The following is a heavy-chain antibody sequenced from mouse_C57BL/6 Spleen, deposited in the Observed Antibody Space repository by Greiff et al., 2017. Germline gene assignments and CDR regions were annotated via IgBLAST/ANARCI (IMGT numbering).Heavy chain of an antibody. D-gene: IGHD2-4*01. CDR1: GFTFSSYA. J-gene: IGHJ2*01. Sequence: EVMLVESGEGLVKPGGSLKLSCAASGFTFSSYAMSWVRQTPEKRLEWVAYISSGGDYIYYADTVKGRFTISRDNARNTLYLQMSSLKSEDTAMYYCTRNDYDEYYFDYWGQGTTLTVSS. CDR3: TRNDYDEYYFDY. CDR2: ISSGGDYI. V-gene: IGHV5-9-1*02.